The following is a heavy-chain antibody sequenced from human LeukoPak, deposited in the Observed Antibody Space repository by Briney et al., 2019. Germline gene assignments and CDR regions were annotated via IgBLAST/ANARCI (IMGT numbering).Heavy chain of an antibody. CDR2: IYYSGST. CDR1: GGSISSSSYY. D-gene: IGHD3-10*01. Sequence: PETLSLTCTVSGGSISSSSYYWGWIRQPPGKGLEWIGSIYYSGSTYYNPSLKSRVTISVDTSKNQFSLKLSSVTAADTAVYYCARHGSGSYYWNYYYYGMDVWGQGTTVTVSS. V-gene: IGHV4-39*01. J-gene: IGHJ6*02. CDR3: ARHGSGSYYWNYYYYGMDV.